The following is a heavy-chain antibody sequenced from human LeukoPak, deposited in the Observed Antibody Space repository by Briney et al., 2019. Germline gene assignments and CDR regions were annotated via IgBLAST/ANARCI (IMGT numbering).Heavy chain of an antibody. D-gene: IGHD6-13*01. CDR2: IYPGDSDT. Sequence: GESLKISCKGSGYSFTNFWIGWVRQMPGKGLEWMGIIYPGDSDTTYSPSFQGQVTISADKSISTAYLQWSSLKASDSAMYYCGRIPAAGSLKGSFDIWGQGTMVTVSS. V-gene: IGHV5-51*01. CDR3: GRIPAAGSLKGSFDI. CDR1: GYSFTNFW. J-gene: IGHJ3*02.